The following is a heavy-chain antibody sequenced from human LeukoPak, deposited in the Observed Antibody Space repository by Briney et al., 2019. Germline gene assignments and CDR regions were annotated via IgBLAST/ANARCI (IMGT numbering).Heavy chain of an antibody. J-gene: IGHJ4*02. CDR2: TSSSGSTI. D-gene: IGHD3-22*01. V-gene: IGHV3-48*03. Sequence: GGSLRLSCAASGFTFSSYEMNWVRQAPGKGLEWVSYTSSSGSTIYYADSVKGRFTISRDNAKNSLYLQMNSLRAEDTAVYYCARSPDYYDSSEDYWGQGTLVTVSS. CDR1: GFTFSSYE. CDR3: ARSPDYYDSSEDY.